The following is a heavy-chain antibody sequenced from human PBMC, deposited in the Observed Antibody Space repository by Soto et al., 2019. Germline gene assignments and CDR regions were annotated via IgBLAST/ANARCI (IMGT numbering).Heavy chain of an antibody. CDR1: GFTFSSYG. D-gene: IGHD3-3*01. CDR2: ISYDGSNK. Sequence: QVQLVESGGGVVQPGRSLRLSCAASGFTFSSYGMHWVRQAPGKGLEWVAVISYDGSNKYYADSVKGRFTISRDNSKNTLYLQMNSLGAEDTAVYYCAKGAYDFWSGLDYWGQGTLVTVSS. J-gene: IGHJ4*02. CDR3: AKGAYDFWSGLDY. V-gene: IGHV3-30*18.